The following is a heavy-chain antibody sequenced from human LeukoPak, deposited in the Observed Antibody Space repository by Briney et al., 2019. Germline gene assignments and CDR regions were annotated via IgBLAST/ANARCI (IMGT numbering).Heavy chain of an antibody. CDR2: INPSGGST. Sequence: ASVKVSCKASGGTFSSYAISWVRQAPGQGLEWMGIINPSGGSTSYAQKFQGRVTMTRDTSTSTVYMELSSLRSEDTAVYYCAREAPEGLRYLHYYWGQGTLVTVSS. CDR1: GGTFSSYA. D-gene: IGHD3-16*01. J-gene: IGHJ4*02. CDR3: AREAPEGLRYLHYY. V-gene: IGHV1-46*01.